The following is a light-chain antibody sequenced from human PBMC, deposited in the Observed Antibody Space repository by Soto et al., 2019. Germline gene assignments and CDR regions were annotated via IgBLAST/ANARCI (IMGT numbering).Light chain of an antibody. CDR2: EDY. V-gene: IGLV3-1*01. CDR3: QAWDINTAV. Sequence: SYELTQPPSVSVSPGQTASFTCSGDKLGDKFACWHQQKPGQSPVLVIYEDYKRPSGIPERFSGSNSGNTATLTISDTQAMDEADYYCQAWDINTAVFGTGTKLTVL. CDR1: KLGDKF. J-gene: IGLJ1*01.